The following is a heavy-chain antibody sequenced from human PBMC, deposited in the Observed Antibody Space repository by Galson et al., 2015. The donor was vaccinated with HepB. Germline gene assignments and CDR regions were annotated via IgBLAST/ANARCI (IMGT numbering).Heavy chain of an antibody. CDR2: IDWDDNK. J-gene: IGHJ6*03. CDR1: GFSLSTSGMR. V-gene: IGHV2-70*04. CDR3: AREKYYDFWTGYYTTYYYYYMDV. Sequence: PALVKPTQTLTLTCTFSGFSLSTSGMRVSWIRQPPGKALEWLARIDWDDNKFYSTSLKTRLTISKDTSKNQVVLTVTNIDPVDTATYYCAREKYYDFWTGYYTTYYYYYMDVWGKGTTVTVSS. D-gene: IGHD3-3*01.